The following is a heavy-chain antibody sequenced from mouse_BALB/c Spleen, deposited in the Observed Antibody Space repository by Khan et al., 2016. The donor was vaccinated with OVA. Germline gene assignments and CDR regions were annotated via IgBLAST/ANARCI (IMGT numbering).Heavy chain of an antibody. CDR2: IWSGGTT. CDR3: ARNYDYDEGLAY. J-gene: IGHJ3*01. Sequence: VQLVESGPGLVQPSQSLPITCTVSGFSLTSYGVHWVRQSPGKGLEWLGVIWSGGTTDYNAPFISRLSISKDNSKSQVFFKMNSLQANDTANYYCARNYDYDEGLAYWGQGTLVTVSA. V-gene: IGHV2-2*02. D-gene: IGHD2-4*01. CDR1: GFSLTSYG.